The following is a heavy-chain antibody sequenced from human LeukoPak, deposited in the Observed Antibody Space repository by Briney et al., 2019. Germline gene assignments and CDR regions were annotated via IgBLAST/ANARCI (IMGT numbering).Heavy chain of an antibody. CDR3: ARRDLVPAALRSDYYYYYYMDV. Sequence: ASVKVSCKPPGYTFTSYGISWVRQAPGQGLEWMGWISAYNGNTNYAQKLQGRVTMTTDTSTSTAYMELRSLRSDDTAVYYCARRDLVPAALRSDYYYYYYMDVWGKGTTVTVSS. D-gene: IGHD2-2*01. J-gene: IGHJ6*03. CDR2: ISAYNGNT. CDR1: GYTFTSYG. V-gene: IGHV1-18*01.